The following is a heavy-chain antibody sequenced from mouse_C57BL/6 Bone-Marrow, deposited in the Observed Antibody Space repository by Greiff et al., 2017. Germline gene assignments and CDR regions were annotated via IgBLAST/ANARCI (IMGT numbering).Heavy chain of an antibody. CDR3: AAYYGGGYFDY. D-gene: IGHD1-1*02. V-gene: IGHV1-81*01. Sequence: QVQLQQSGAELARPGASVKLSCKASGYTFTSYGISWVKQRTGQGLEWIGEIYPRGGNTYYNEKFKGKATLTEDKSSSTAYMELRSLTSEDSAVYFCAAYYGGGYFDYWGQGTTLTVSS. CDR2: IYPRGGNT. J-gene: IGHJ2*01. CDR1: GYTFTSYG.